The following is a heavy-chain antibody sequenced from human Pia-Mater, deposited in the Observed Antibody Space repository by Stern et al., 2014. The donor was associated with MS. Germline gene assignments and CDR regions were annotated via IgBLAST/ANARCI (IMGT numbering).Heavy chain of an antibody. V-gene: IGHV3-20*04. D-gene: IGHD3-3*01. CDR3: ARDRGFLEWTGTLDV. CDR1: RFKFDDYG. CDR2: TNWNGGSI. J-gene: IGHJ6*02. Sequence: EVQLVESGGGVVRPGGSLRLACEASRFKFDDYGMRWVRQVPGKGLAWGSGTNWNGGSIGYADSVRGRFTISRDNAKKSLYLQMNSLRAEDTAVYYCARDRGFLEWTGTLDVWGQGTTVTVSS.